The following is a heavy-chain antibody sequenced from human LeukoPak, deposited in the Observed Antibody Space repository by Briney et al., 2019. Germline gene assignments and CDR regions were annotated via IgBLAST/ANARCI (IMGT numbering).Heavy chain of an antibody. Sequence: GGSLRLSCAPSGFTFSTYAMNWVRQAPGKGLEWVAVIVGHGGGIHYADSVKGRFTISRDNSQNTMYLQMNDLRAEDTATYYWAKDRTPDGYYSIDFWGQGTLVTVSS. D-gene: IGHD2-21*01. J-gene: IGHJ4*02. V-gene: IGHV3-23*01. CDR1: GFTFSTYA. CDR2: IVGHGGGI. CDR3: AKDRTPDGYYSIDF.